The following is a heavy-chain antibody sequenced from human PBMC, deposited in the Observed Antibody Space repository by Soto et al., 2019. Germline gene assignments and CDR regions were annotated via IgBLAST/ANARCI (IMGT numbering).Heavy chain of an antibody. V-gene: IGHV1-69*08. J-gene: IGHJ5*02. CDR2: IIPILGIA. CDR3: AREDVAATPGWFDP. CDR1: GGTFSSYT. D-gene: IGHD2-15*01. Sequence: QVQLVQSGAEVKKPGSSVKVSCKASGGTFSSYTISWVRQAPGQGLEWMGRIIPILGIANYAQKFQGRVTITADKSTSTAYMELSSLRSEDTAVYYCAREDVAATPGWFDPWGQGTLVTVSS.